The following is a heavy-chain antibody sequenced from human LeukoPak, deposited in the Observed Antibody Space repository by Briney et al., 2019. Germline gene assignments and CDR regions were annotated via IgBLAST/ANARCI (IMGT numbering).Heavy chain of an antibody. D-gene: IGHD3-22*01. V-gene: IGHV3-30*18. Sequence: GGSLRLSCAASGFTFSSYGMHWVRQAPGKGLEWVAVISYDGSNKYYADSVKGRFTISRDNSKNTLYLQMNSLRAEDTAVYYCAKDLRARTYYYDSSGYSSFDYWGQGTLVTVSS. CDR3: AKDLRARTYYYDSSGYSSFDY. J-gene: IGHJ4*02. CDR1: GFTFSSYG. CDR2: ISYDGSNK.